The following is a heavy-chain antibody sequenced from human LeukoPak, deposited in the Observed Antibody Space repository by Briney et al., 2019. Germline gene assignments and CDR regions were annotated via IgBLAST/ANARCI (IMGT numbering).Heavy chain of an antibody. Sequence: ASVKVSCKASRYTFTGYYMHWVRQAPGQGLEWMGWINPNSGGTVYAQKFQGRVTMTRDMSISTAYMELNRLKSDDTAMYYCARGRGGCGGSNWFDPWGQGTLVTVSS. CDR1: RYTFTGYY. CDR2: INPNSGGT. D-gene: IGHD6-19*01. J-gene: IGHJ5*02. CDR3: ARGRGGCGGSNWFDP. V-gene: IGHV1-2*02.